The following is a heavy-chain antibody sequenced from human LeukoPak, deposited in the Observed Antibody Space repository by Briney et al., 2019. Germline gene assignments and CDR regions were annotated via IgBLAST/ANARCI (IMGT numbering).Heavy chain of an antibody. Sequence: ASVKLSCKASGGTFSSYAISWVRQAPGQGLEWMGRINPNSGGTNYAQKFQGRVTMTRDTSISTAYMELSRLRSDDTAVYYCARDLTGTFGPWGQGTLVTVSS. CDR3: ARDLTGTFGP. J-gene: IGHJ5*02. CDR2: INPNSGGT. D-gene: IGHD1-7*01. V-gene: IGHV1-2*06. CDR1: GGTFSSYA.